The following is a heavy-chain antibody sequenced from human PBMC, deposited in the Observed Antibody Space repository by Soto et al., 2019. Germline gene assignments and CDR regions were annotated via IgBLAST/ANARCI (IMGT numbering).Heavy chain of an antibody. J-gene: IGHJ4*02. V-gene: IGHV4-34*02. D-gene: IGHD5-12*01. Sequence: QVQLQQWGAGLLKPSETLSLTCAVFGGSFTNYYWGWIRQPPGKGLECIGEINHSGNTNYNPSLKSPVTISVDTSKNQSSLKLNSVTAADTAVYYCARNYGVEMATIVYFDYWGQGTLVTVSS. CDR2: INHSGNT. CDR1: GGSFTNYY. CDR3: ARNYGVEMATIVYFDY.